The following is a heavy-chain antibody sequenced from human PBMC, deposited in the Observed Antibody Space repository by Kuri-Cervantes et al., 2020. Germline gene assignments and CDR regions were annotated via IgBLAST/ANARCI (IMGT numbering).Heavy chain of an antibody. V-gene: IGHV3-33*05. D-gene: IGHD2-8*02. J-gene: IGHJ4*02. CDR3: AKAYLLEYCTGTVCYPFDY. CDR2: ISYDGSNK. CDR1: GFTFSSYG. Sequence: GESLKISCAASGFTFSSYGMHWVRQAPGKGLEWVAVISYDGSNKYYADSVKGRFTISRDNSKSTLYLQMNSLRAEDTAIYYCAKAYLLEYCTGTVCYPFDYWGQGTLVTVSS.